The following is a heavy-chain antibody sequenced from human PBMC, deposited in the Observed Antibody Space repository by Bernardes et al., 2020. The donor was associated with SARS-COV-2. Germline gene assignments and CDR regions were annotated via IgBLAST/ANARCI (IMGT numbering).Heavy chain of an antibody. Sequence: PMLGKPTQTLTLTCTFSGFSLSTIGLCVGWIRQPPGKALEWLALIYWNDDKRYSPSLKSRLTITKDTSKNQVVLTMTNMDPVDTATYYCAHHYDFWSGYVWGQGTTVTVSS. CDR3: AHHYDFWSGYV. V-gene: IGHV2-5*01. CDR1: GFSLSTIGLC. D-gene: IGHD3-3*01. J-gene: IGHJ6*02. CDR2: IYWNDDK.